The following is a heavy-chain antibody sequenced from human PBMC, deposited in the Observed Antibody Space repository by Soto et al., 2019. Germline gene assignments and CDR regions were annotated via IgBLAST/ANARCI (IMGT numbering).Heavy chain of an antibody. CDR3: ARGKSYSSSWYLSGGHFDY. CDR1: GDSVSSNSAA. Sequence: QSQTLSLTCAISGDSVSSNSAAWNWIRQSPSRGLEWLGRTYYRSKWYNDYAVSVKSRITINPDTSKNKFSLQLNSVTPEDTAVYYCARGKSYSSSWYLSGGHFDYWGQGTLVTVSS. J-gene: IGHJ4*02. CDR2: TYYRSKWYN. V-gene: IGHV6-1*01. D-gene: IGHD6-13*01.